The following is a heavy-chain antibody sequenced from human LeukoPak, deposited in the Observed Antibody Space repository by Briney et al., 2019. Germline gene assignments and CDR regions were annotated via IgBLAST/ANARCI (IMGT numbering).Heavy chain of an antibody. J-gene: IGHJ3*02. Sequence: SETLSLTCAVYGGSFSGYYWSWIRQPPGMGLEWIGEINHSGSTNYNPSLKSRVTISVDTSKNQFSLKLSSVTAADTAVYYCARRIDAFDIWGQGTMVTVSS. CDR3: ARRIDAFDI. V-gene: IGHV4-34*01. CDR2: INHSGST. CDR1: GGSFSGYY.